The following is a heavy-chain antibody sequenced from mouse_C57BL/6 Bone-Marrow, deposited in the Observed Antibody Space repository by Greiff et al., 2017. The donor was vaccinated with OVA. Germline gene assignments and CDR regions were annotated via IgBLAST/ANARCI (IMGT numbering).Heavy chain of an antibody. Sequence: EVHLVESGGGLVKPGGSLKLSCAASGFPFSDYGMHWVRQAPEKGLEWVAYISSGSGTIYYADTVKGRFTISRDNAKNTLFLQMTSLRSEDTAMYYCAKNNYYGSSYDLDYWGQGTTLTVSS. CDR2: ISSGSGTI. CDR3: AKNNYYGSSYDLDY. D-gene: IGHD1-1*01. J-gene: IGHJ2*01. V-gene: IGHV5-17*01. CDR1: GFPFSDYG.